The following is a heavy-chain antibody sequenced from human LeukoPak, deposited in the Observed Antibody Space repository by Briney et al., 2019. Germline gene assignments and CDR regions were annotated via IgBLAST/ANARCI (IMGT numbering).Heavy chain of an antibody. CDR1: GFTFKNYA. D-gene: IGHD3-9*01. Sequence: GGSLRLSCSASGFTFKNYAMSWVRQAPGKGLEWVSAISGSGLNTYYADSVRGRFTISRDNSQNTMYLQMTGLRAEDTAIYYCAKDLFHDVLTGYFADDYWGQGTLVTVSS. CDR2: ISGSGLNT. CDR3: AKDLFHDVLTGYFADDY. V-gene: IGHV3-23*01. J-gene: IGHJ4*02.